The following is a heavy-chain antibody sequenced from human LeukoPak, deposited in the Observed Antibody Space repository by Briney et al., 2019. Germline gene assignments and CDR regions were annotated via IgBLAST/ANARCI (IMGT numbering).Heavy chain of an antibody. CDR1: GFTFSSYG. Sequence: GGSLRLSCAASGFTFSSYGMHWVRQAPGKGLEWVAVISYDGSNKYYADSVKGRFTISRDNSKNTLYLQMNSLRAEDTAVYYCAKDLNYYGSGSYYTDDYWGQGTLVTVSS. V-gene: IGHV3-30*18. CDR2: ISYDGSNK. D-gene: IGHD3-10*01. CDR3: AKDLNYYGSGSYYTDDY. J-gene: IGHJ4*02.